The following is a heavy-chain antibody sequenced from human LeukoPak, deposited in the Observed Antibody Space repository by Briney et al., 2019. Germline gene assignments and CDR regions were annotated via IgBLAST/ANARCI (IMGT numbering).Heavy chain of an antibody. CDR2: ISGSGVST. CDR1: GFTFSNYA. V-gene: IGHV3-23*01. J-gene: IGHJ6*02. D-gene: IGHD6-13*01. Sequence: GGSLRLSCVASGFTFSNYAMSWVRQAPGKGLEWVSGISGSGVSTFYADSVKGRFTISRDNSKNTLYLQMNSLRAEDTAVYYCAKAQRKFGIAAAFRVYYYYGMDVWGQGTTVTVSS. CDR3: AKAQRKFGIAAAFRVYYYYGMDV.